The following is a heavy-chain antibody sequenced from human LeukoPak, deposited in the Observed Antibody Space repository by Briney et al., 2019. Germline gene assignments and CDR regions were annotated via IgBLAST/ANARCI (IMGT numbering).Heavy chain of an antibody. Sequence: GGCLRLSCSAAEFTFSSYSVNWVRQAPWKGLEWVLSINGDGRYIYYADSMKGRFTISRDNAKNSLYLQMNSLRAEDTAMYYCVRVWGHSGYDYFPFDYWGQGTLVTVSS. V-gene: IGHV3-21*01. CDR2: INGDGRYI. CDR1: EFTFSSYS. D-gene: IGHD5-12*01. CDR3: VRVWGHSGYDYFPFDY. J-gene: IGHJ4*02.